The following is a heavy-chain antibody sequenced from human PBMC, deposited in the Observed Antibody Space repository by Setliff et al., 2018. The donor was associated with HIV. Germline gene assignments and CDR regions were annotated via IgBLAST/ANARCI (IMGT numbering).Heavy chain of an antibody. CDR2: IYIGST. V-gene: IGHV4-61*09. CDR1: GASINSQSDY. CDR3: ARTYSSSWYSSHLWVDY. D-gene: IGHD6-13*01. Sequence: PSETLSLTCTVSGASINSQSDYWNWIRQPPGKGLEWIGHIYIGSTNYNPSLKSRVTISADTSKNQFSLKLSSVTAADTAVYYCARTYSSSWYSSHLWVDYWGQGTLVTVSS. J-gene: IGHJ4*02.